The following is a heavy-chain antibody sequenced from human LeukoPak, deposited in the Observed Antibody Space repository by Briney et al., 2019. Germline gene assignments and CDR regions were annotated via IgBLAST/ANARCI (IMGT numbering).Heavy chain of an antibody. CDR3: ERGHGVVAACDDAFDI. CDR1: GFTFSSYS. D-gene: IGHD2-2*01. CDR2: ISTSSSYI. V-gene: IGHV3-21*01. J-gene: IGHJ3*02. Sequence: GGSLRLSCAASGFTFSSYSMNWGRQAPAKGLEWGSSISTSSSYIYYANSMKGRLTISRDNAKKSLYLQMNSLRAEDTAVYYCERGHGVVAACDDAFDIWGQGTMVTASS.